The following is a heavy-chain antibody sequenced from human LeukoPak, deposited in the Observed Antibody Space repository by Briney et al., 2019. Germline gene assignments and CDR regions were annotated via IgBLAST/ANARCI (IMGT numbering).Heavy chain of an antibody. CDR3: AKDDAWLQYND. V-gene: IGHV3-23*01. CDR2: ISPSGDIK. Sequence: PGGSLRLSCVASGFPFSSYFMNWVRQAPGKGLEWVSGISPSGDIKYYVDSVKGRFTVSRDNSKNTLYLQINSLRDEDTAVYYCAKDDAWLQYNDWGQGTLVTVSS. D-gene: IGHD5-24*01. CDR1: GFPFSSYF. J-gene: IGHJ4*02.